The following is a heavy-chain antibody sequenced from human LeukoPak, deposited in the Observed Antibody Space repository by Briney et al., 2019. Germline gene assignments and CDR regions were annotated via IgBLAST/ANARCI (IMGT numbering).Heavy chain of an antibody. J-gene: IGHJ5*02. CDR1: GYTFTGYY. CDR2: INPNSGGT. Sequence: GASVKVSCKASGYTFTGYYMHWVRQAPGQGLEWMGWINPNSGGTNYAQKSQGRVTMTRDTSISTAYMELSRLRSDDTAVYYCARVGVRYYGSGSHLNNWFDPWGQGTLVTVSS. CDR3: ARVGVRYYGSGSHLNNWFDP. D-gene: IGHD3-10*01. V-gene: IGHV1-2*02.